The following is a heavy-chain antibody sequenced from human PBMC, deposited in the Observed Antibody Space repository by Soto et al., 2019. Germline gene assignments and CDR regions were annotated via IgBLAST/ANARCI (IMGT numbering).Heavy chain of an antibody. CDR1: GFTFSSYA. V-gene: IGHV3-23*01. Sequence: GGSLRLSCAASGFTFSSYAMSWVRQAPGKGLEWVSAISGSGGSTYYADSVKGRFTISRDNSKNTLYLQMNSLRAEDTAVYYCAKSPLIWLHMQEVLYYFDYWGQGTLVTVSS. D-gene: IGHD5-12*01. CDR3: AKSPLIWLHMQEVLYYFDY. CDR2: ISGSGGST. J-gene: IGHJ4*02.